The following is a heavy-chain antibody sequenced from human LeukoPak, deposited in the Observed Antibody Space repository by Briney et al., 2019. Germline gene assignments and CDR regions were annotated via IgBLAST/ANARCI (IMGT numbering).Heavy chain of an antibody. CDR3: ARDDGQLGENAFDI. CDR1: GGSISSHY. D-gene: IGHD6-13*01. V-gene: IGHV4-59*11. Sequence: SETLSLTCTVSGGSISSHYWSWIRQPPGKGLEWIGYIYYSGSTNYNPSLKSRVTISVDTSKNQFSLKLSSVTAADTVVYYCARDDGQLGENAFDIWGQGTMVTVSS. CDR2: IYYSGST. J-gene: IGHJ3*02.